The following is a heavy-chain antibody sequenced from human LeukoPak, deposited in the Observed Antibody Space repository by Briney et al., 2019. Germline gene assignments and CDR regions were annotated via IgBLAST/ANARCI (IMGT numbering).Heavy chain of an antibody. V-gene: IGHV3-7*02. CDR3: ANEMNWSFGS. D-gene: IGHD1-1*01. J-gene: IGHJ4*02. CDR2: IQPDGSYN. Sequence: GGSLRLSCAASGFTFSHYWMSWVRQAPGKGLEGVATIQPDGSYNDYVDSVKGRFTISRDNAKNSLYLQMSSLRAEDTAVYYCANEMNWSFGSWGQGTLVTVSS. CDR1: GFTFSHYW.